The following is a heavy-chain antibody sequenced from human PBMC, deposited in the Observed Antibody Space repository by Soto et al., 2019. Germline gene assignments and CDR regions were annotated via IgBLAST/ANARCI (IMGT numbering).Heavy chain of an antibody. CDR3: SRRSSGWYFDY. D-gene: IGHD6-19*01. J-gene: IGHJ4*02. CDR2: ISGSGGST. CDR1: GFIFSSYA. Sequence: GSLRLSCAASGFIFSSYAMSWVRQAPGKGLEWVSVISGSGGSTYYADSVKGRFTISRDNSKNTLYLQMNSLRAEDTAVYYCSRRSSGWYFDYWGQGILVTVSS. V-gene: IGHV3-23*01.